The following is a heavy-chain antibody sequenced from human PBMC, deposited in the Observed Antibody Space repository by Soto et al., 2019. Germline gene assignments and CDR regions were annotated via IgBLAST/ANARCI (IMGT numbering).Heavy chain of an antibody. Sequence: EVQLVESGGGLIQPGGSLRLSCTASGLTVSSNYMSWVRQAPGKGLEWVSVVYYGTGTYYADSVKGRFTISRDNSKNILFLHMNDLRAEDTAVYYCARDHPHPSWGSSYYFDYWGQGTLVTVSS. J-gene: IGHJ4*02. D-gene: IGHD7-27*01. CDR2: VYYGTGT. CDR3: ARDHPHPSWGSSYYFDY. CDR1: GLTVSSNY. V-gene: IGHV3-53*01.